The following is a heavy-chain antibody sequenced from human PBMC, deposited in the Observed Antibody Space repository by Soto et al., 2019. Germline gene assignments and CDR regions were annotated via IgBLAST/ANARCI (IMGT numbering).Heavy chain of an antibody. J-gene: IGHJ6*02. CDR2: INHSGST. CDR1: GGSFSGYY. D-gene: IGHD5-18*01. Sequence: PSETLSLTCAVYGGSFSGYYWSWIRQPSGKGLEWIGEINHSGSTNYNPSLKSRVTISVDTSKNQFSLKLSSVTAADTAVYYCARGSNSYGWSGLSYYYYGMDVWGQGTTVTV. CDR3: ARGSNSYGWSGLSYYYYGMDV. V-gene: IGHV4-34*01.